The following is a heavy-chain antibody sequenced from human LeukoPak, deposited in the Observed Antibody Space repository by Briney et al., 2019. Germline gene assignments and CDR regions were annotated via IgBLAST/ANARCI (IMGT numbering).Heavy chain of an antibody. V-gene: IGHV3-23*01. CDR3: AKPIVVVVAATALDY. CDR1: GFTFSSNY. D-gene: IGHD2-15*01. CDR2: ISGSGGST. Sequence: GGSLRLSCAASGFTFSSNYMSWVRQAPGKGLEWVSAISGSGGSTYYADSVKGRFTISRDNSKNTLYLQMNSLRAEDTAVYYCAKPIVVVVAATALDYWGQGTLVTVSS. J-gene: IGHJ4*02.